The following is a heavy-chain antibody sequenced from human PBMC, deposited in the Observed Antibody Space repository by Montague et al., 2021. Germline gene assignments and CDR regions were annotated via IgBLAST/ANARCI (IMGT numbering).Heavy chain of an antibody. V-gene: IGHV4-39*01. CDR3: VVTPSLCYHVMDV. Sequence: SETLSLTCTVSGGSISSSSYYWGWIRQPPGKGLDWIVSIYYSASTYSNPSLKSRLTISVATSKNQFSLKLISVTAADTTVYYGVVTPSLCYHVMDVWGQGTTVTVSS. D-gene: IGHD4-23*01. CDR1: GGSISSSSYY. J-gene: IGHJ6*02. CDR2: IYYSAST.